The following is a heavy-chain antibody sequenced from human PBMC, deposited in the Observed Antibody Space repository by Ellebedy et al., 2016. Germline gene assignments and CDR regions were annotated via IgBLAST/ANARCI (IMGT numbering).Heavy chain of an antibody. D-gene: IGHD3-10*01. CDR2: VNTFSGNT. J-gene: IGHJ4*02. Sequence: ASLKVSCXASAYTFTTFSITWVRQVPGQGLEWMGFVNTFSGNTKFAQNFQGRVSMTTDSSTHTAYMDLRSLRSDDTAMYYCAKTSGWGYGENWGQGTLVTVSS. V-gene: IGHV1-18*04. CDR1: AYTFTTFS. CDR3: AKTSGWGYGEN.